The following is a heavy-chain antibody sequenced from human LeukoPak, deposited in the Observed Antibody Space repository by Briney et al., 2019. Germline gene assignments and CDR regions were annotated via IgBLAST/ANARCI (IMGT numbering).Heavy chain of an antibody. CDR2: IVPIFRTA. D-gene: IGHD6-19*01. V-gene: IGHV1-69*05. CDR3: ARRRESSGLIFGY. J-gene: IGHJ4*02. Sequence: GASVKVSCKASGGTFSSYAVSWVRQAPGQGLEWMGRIVPIFRTANYAQKFQGRVTITTDESTSTAYMELSSLRSEDTAVYYCARRRESSGLIFGYWGQGTLVTVSS. CDR1: GGTFSSYA.